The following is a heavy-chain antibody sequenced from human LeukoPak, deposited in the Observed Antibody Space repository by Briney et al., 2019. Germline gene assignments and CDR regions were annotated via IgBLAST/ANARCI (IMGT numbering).Heavy chain of an antibody. J-gene: IGHJ6*02. CDR2: INHSGST. D-gene: IGHD3-3*01. V-gene: IGHV4-61*01. CDR1: GGSVSNDNHC. CDR3: ARGLYDSSGALDV. Sequence: SETLSLTCTVSGGSVSNDNHCWSWIRQPPGKGLEWIGEINHSGSTNYNPSLKSRVTISVDTSKNQFSLKLSSVTAADTAVYYCARGLYDSSGALDVWGQGTTVTVSS.